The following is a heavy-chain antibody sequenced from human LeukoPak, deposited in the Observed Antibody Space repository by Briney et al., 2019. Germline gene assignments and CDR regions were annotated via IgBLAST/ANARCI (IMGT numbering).Heavy chain of an antibody. J-gene: IGHJ2*01. CDR2: IFYSGST. CDR1: GDSISPYY. D-gene: IGHD2-2*01. V-gene: IGHV4-59*01. CDR3: ARAPKASNIVVVPAARYWYFDL. Sequence: SETLSLTCTVSGDSISPYYWSWIRQPPGKGLEWFGHIFYSGSTNYNPSLKSRVTISVDTSKNQFSLKLSSVTAADTAVYYCARAPKASNIVVVPAARYWYFDLWGRGTLVTVSS.